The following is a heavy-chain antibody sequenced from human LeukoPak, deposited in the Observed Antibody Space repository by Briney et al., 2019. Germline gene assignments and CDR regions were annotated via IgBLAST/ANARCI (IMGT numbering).Heavy chain of an antibody. Sequence: GGSLRLSCAASGFIFSTYWMSWARQAPGKGLEWVANIKQDGSEKYYVDSVKGRFTISRDNAKNSLYLQMNSLRADDTAVYYCARDDYNSGWDWGQGTLVTVSS. CDR2: IKQDGSEK. CDR3: ARDDYNSGWD. CDR1: GFIFSTYW. J-gene: IGHJ4*02. V-gene: IGHV3-7*03. D-gene: IGHD6-19*01.